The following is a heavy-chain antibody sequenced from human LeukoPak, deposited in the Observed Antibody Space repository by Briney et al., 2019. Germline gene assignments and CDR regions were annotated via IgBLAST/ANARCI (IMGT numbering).Heavy chain of an antibody. J-gene: IGHJ4*02. CDR3: ARDQSSWSYYFDY. Sequence: GGSLRLSCAASGFTFSSYAMHWVRQAPGKGLERVAVISYDGSNKYYADSVKGRFTISRDNSKNTLYLQMNSLRAEDTAVYYCARDQSSWSYYFDYWGQGTLVTVSS. V-gene: IGHV3-30*04. CDR1: GFTFSSYA. D-gene: IGHD6-13*01. CDR2: ISYDGSNK.